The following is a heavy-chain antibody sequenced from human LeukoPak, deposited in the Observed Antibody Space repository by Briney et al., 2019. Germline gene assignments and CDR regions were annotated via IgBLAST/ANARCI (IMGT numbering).Heavy chain of an antibody. CDR1: GGSISSSNYY. CDR2: IYYSGST. D-gene: IGHD3-3*01. J-gene: IGHJ4*02. CDR3: ARGGTIFGVVIQPKNPNFDY. Sequence: PSETLSHTCTVSGGSISSSNYYWGWIRQPPGKGLEWIGSIYYSGSTYYNSSLKSRVTISVDTSKNQFSLKLSSVTAADTAVYYCARGGTIFGVVIQPKNPNFDYWGQGTLVTVSS. V-gene: IGHV4-39*01.